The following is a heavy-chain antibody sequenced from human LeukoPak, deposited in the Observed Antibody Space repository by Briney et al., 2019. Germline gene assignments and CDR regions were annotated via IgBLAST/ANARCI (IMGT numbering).Heavy chain of an antibody. CDR2: MNPNSGNT. CDR3: ARVRGRSNWFDP. CDR1: GYTFTSYD. V-gene: IGHV1-8*01. D-gene: IGHD3-10*01. J-gene: IGHJ5*02. Sequence: GASVKVSCKASGYTFTSYDINWVRQATGQGLEWMGWMNPNSGNTGYAQKFQGRVTITRNTSISTAYMELSSLRAEDTAVYYCARVRGRSNWFDPWGQGTLVTVSS.